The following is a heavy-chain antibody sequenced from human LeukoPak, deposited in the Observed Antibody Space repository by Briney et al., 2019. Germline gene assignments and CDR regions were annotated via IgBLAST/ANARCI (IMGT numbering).Heavy chain of an antibody. Sequence: SETLSLTCTVSGGSISSGDYYWSWIRQPPGKGLEWIGYIYYSGSTYYNPSLKSRVTISLDTSKNQFSLKLSSVTAADTAVYYCASRTYYYGSEAYYGGGFFDYWGQGTLVTVSS. CDR1: GGSISSGDYY. D-gene: IGHD3-10*01. CDR2: IYYSGST. CDR3: ASRTYYYGSEAYYGGGFFDY. V-gene: IGHV4-30-4*01. J-gene: IGHJ4*02.